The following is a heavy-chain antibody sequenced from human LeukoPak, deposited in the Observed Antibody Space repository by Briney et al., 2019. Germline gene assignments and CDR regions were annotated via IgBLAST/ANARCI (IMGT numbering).Heavy chain of an antibody. CDR2: ISYDGSNK. CDR3: AKDISTAPRGFDY. CDR1: GFTFSSYG. D-gene: IGHD1-14*01. J-gene: IGHJ4*02. Sequence: PGGSLRLSCAASGFTFSSYGMHWVRQAPGKGLEWVAVISYDGSNKYYADSVKGRFTISRDNSKNTLYLQMNSLRAEDTAVYYCAKDISTAPRGFDYWGQGTLVTVSS. V-gene: IGHV3-30*18.